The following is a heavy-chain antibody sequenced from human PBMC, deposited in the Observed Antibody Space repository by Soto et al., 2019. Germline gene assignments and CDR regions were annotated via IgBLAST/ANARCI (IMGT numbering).Heavy chain of an antibody. CDR3: ARGVVGYCSGGSCYSCDY. D-gene: IGHD2-15*01. V-gene: IGHV1-3*01. CDR1: GYTFTSYA. J-gene: IGHJ4*02. CDR2: INAGNGNT. Sequence: QVQLVQSGAEVKKPGASVKVSCKASGYTFTSYAMHWVRQAPGQRLEWMGWINAGNGNTKYSQKFQGRVTITRDTSASTAYMELSSLKSEDTAVYYCARGVVGYCSGGSCYSCDYWGQGTLVTVSS.